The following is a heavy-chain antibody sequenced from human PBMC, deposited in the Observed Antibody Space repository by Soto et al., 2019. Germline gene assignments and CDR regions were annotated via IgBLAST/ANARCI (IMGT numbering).Heavy chain of an antibody. Sequence: ELQLVESGGGLVQPGGSLRLSCVASGFSFSTYWMHWVRQAPGKGLVWVSRINTAGTTTPYADSVTGRFTISRDNAKNTPYLQMNSLRAEDPAVYFCARGGGDYGDYLDYWGQGALVTVSS. J-gene: IGHJ4*02. V-gene: IGHV3-74*01. D-gene: IGHD4-17*01. CDR3: ARGGGDYGDYLDY. CDR1: GFSFSTYW. CDR2: INTAGTTT.